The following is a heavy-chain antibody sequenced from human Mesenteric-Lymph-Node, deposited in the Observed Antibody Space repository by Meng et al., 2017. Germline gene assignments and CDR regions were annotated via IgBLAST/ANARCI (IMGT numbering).Heavy chain of an antibody. CDR1: GFTFSSYA. V-gene: IGHV3-23*01. CDR2: ISGSGSTA. J-gene: IGHJ5*02. Sequence: GGSLRLSCAASGFTFSSYAMSWVRQAPGKGLEWVSAISGSGSTAYYADSVKGRFTISRDNSKNTLYLQMNSLRAEDTAIYYCAKGETSSWYGDWFDPWGQGTLVTVSS. D-gene: IGHD6-13*01. CDR3: AKGETSSWYGDWFDP.